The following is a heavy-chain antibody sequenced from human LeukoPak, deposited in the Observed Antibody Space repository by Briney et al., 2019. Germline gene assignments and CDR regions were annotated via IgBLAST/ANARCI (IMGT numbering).Heavy chain of an antibody. CDR2: IYYSGST. V-gene: IGHV4-39*01. Sequence: SETLSLTCTVCGGFISSSSYYWVWIRQSPGKGLVWIGSIYYSGSTYYNPSLKSRVTISVDTSKNQFSLKLSSVTAADTAVYYCAKTYCSGGSCYFGYWGQGTLVTVCS. CDR1: GGFISSSSYY. J-gene: IGHJ4*02. D-gene: IGHD2-15*01. CDR3: AKTYCSGGSCYFGY.